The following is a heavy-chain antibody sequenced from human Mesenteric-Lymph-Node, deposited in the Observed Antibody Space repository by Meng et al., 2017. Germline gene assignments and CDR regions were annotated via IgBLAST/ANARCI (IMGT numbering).Heavy chain of an antibody. D-gene: IGHD3-22*01. V-gene: IGHV1-18*01. Sequence: QVHLVQSGAEVKKPGASVKVSCKASGYSFTSYGISWVRQAPGQGLEWMGWTSAYNGNTNYAQKLQGRLTLTADTSTSTVYMELRSLTSDDTAVYYCASDGYYHDSCGYTYWGQGTLVTVSS. CDR3: ASDGYYHDSCGYTY. CDR2: TSAYNGNT. J-gene: IGHJ4*02. CDR1: GYSFTSYG.